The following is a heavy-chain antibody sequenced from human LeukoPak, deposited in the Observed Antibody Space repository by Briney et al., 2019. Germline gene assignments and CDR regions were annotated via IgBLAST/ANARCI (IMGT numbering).Heavy chain of an antibody. Sequence: SETLSLTCAVYGGSFSGYYWSWIRQPPGKGLEWIGEINHSGSTNYNPSLKSRVTISVDTSKNQFSLKLSSVTAADTAVYYCARRRGITMIVVVITGGAFDIWGQGTMVTVSS. CDR2: INHSGST. D-gene: IGHD3-22*01. CDR3: ARRRGITMIVVVITGGAFDI. J-gene: IGHJ3*02. V-gene: IGHV4-34*01. CDR1: GGSFSGYY.